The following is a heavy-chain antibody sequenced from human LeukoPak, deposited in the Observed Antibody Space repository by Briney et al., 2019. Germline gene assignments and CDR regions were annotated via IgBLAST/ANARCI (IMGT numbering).Heavy chain of an antibody. J-gene: IGHJ4*02. V-gene: IGHV4-61*02. CDR1: GGSISSGSYY. D-gene: IGHD5-12*01. CDR2: IYTSGST. CDR3: ARAGFSGYDSFDY. Sequence: SQTLSLTCTVSGGSISSGSYYWSWIRQPAGKGLEWIGRIYTSGSTNYNPSLKSRVTISVDTSKNQFSLKLSSVTAADTAVYYCARAGFSGYDSFDYWGQGTLVTVSS.